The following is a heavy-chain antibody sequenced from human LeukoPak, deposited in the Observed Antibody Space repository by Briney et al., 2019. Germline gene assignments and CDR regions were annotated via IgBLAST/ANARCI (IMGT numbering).Heavy chain of an antibody. CDR3: ATFDYDFWSGYHI. J-gene: IGHJ4*02. Sequence: ASVKVSCKASGYTFTGYYMHWVRQAPGQGLEWMGWINPNSGGTNYAQKFQGRVTMTRDTSISTAYMELSRLRSDDTAVYYCATFDYDFWSGYHIWGQGTLVTVSS. CDR1: GYTFTGYY. V-gene: IGHV1-2*02. CDR2: INPNSGGT. D-gene: IGHD3-3*01.